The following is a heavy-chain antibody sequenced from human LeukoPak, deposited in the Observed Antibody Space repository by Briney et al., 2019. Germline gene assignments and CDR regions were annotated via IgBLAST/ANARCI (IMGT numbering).Heavy chain of an antibody. Sequence: GASVKVSCKASGYTFTSYGISWVRQAPGQGLEWMGWINPNSGGTNYAQKFQGRVTMTRDTSISTAYMELSRLRSDDTAVYYCARGDYYDSSGYYCWGQGTLVTVSS. V-gene: IGHV1-2*02. CDR3: ARGDYYDSSGYYC. D-gene: IGHD3-22*01. CDR1: GYTFTSYG. CDR2: INPNSGGT. J-gene: IGHJ4*02.